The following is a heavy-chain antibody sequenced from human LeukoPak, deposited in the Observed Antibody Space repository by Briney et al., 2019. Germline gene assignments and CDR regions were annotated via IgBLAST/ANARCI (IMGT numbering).Heavy chain of an antibody. Sequence: PSETLSLTCTVSGGSISSYYRSWIRQPAGKGLEWIGRIYTSGSTNYNPSLKGRVTMSVDTSKNQFSLKLSSVTAADTAVYYCARETGYYGSGSGIDYWGQGTLVTVSS. J-gene: IGHJ4*02. CDR2: IYTSGST. CDR3: ARETGYYGSGSGIDY. V-gene: IGHV4-4*07. D-gene: IGHD3-10*01. CDR1: GGSISSYY.